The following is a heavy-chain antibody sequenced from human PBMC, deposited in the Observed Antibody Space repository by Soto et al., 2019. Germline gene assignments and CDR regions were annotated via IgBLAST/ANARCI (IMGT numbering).Heavy chain of an antibody. Sequence: EVQLVESGGGLVQPGGSLRLSCAASGFTFSNYAMHWVRQAPGKGLEYVSAISSHGGSTYYANSVKGRFTISRDNSKNTLYLQGSLRAEDMAVYYCARRDGYNFDYWGQGTLVTVSS. CDR3: ARRDGYNFDY. V-gene: IGHV3-64*01. CDR2: ISSHGGST. D-gene: IGHD5-12*01. J-gene: IGHJ4*02. CDR1: GFTFSNYA.